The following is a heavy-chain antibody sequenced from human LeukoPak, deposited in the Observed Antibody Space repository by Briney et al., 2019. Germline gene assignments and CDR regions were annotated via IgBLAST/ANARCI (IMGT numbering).Heavy chain of an antibody. D-gene: IGHD6-6*01. V-gene: IGHV1-8*01. CDR3: ARGTRTVYSSSSEFDY. CDR1: GYTFTSYD. CDR2: MNPNSGNT. Sequence: ASVKVTCKASGYTFTSYDINWVRQATGQGLEWMGWMNPNSGNTGYAQKFQGRVTMTRNTSISTPYMELSSLRSEDTAVYYCARGTRTVYSSSSEFDYWGQGTLVTVSS. J-gene: IGHJ4*02.